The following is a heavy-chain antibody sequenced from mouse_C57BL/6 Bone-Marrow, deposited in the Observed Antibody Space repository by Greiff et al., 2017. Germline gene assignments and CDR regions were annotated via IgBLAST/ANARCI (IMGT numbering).Heavy chain of an antibody. CDR3: ARDSSGWFAY. D-gene: IGHD3-2*02. CDR2: IWTGGGT. CDR1: GFSLTSYA. Sequence: VQLVESGPGLVAPSQSLSITCTVSGFSLTSYAISWVRQPPGKGLEWLGGIWTGGGTNYNSALKSRLSISKDNSKSQVFLKMNSLQTDDTARYYCARDSSGWFAYWGQGTLVTVSA. V-gene: IGHV2-9-1*01. J-gene: IGHJ3*01.